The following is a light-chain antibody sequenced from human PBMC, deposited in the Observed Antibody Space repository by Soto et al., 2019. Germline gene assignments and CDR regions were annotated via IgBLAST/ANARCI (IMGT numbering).Light chain of an antibody. J-gene: IGKJ5*01. CDR1: QSVRSS. CDR3: QQRSNWPPIT. V-gene: IGKV3-11*01. Sequence: EIVLTQSPASLSLSPGERATLSCRASQSVRSSLAWYQQKPGQAPRLLISDASNRATGIPARFSGSGSGTDFTLTINSLEPEDFAVYYCQQRSNWPPITFGQGTRLEIK. CDR2: DAS.